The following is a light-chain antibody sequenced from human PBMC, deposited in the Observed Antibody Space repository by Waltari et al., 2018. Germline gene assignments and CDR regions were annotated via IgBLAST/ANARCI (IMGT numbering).Light chain of an antibody. CDR3: QQYGSSILYT. CDR2: GAS. CDR1: QSLTKSY. Sequence: EVVLTQSPGTLSLSPGEKATLSYRASQSLTKSYLAWYQQKPGQPPKLLIYGASSRAAGIPDRFSGSGSGTDFSLTINRLEPDDSAVYYCQQYGSSILYTFGQGTKLEIK. V-gene: IGKV3-20*01. J-gene: IGKJ2*01.